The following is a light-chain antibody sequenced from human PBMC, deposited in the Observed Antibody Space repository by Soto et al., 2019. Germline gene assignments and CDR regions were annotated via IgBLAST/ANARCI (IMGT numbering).Light chain of an antibody. CDR2: GAS. J-gene: IGKJ1*01. Sequence: EIAMTQSPATLSVSPGERGTLSCRASQSVSSNLAWYQQKPGQVPRLLIYGASSRATGIPDRFSGSGSGTDFTLTISSLEPEDFAVYYCQQETFGQGTKVDIK. V-gene: IGKV3D-15*01. CDR1: QSVSSN. CDR3: QQET.